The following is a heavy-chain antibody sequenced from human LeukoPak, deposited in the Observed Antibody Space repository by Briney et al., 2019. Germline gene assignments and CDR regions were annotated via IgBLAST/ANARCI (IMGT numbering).Heavy chain of an antibody. J-gene: IGHJ3*02. CDR2: IQFDGTNE. CDR3: AKEGAGGYYPNDAFDI. Sequence: GGSLRLSCAASGFTFMTYGMHWVRQAPGKGLEWVAFIQFDGTNEYYADSVTGRFTISRDNSKNTLYVQMNSLRAEDTAVYYCAKEGAGGYYPNDAFDIWGQGTMVTVSS. D-gene: IGHD3-22*01. CDR1: GFTFMTYG. V-gene: IGHV3-30*02.